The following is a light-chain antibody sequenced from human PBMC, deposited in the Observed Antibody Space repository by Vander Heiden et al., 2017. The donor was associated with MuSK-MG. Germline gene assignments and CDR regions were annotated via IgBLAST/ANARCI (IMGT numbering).Light chain of an antibody. J-gene: IGLJ3*02. CDR3: QSGASSGTYPWV. CDR1: ALPKQY. CDR2: NDS. Sequence: SYELTQPPSVSVSPGQTARITCSGDALPKQYAYWYQQKPGQAHVLGILNDSERPSGIPDRFSGSSSGTTVTLTMSGVQAEDEADDDYQSGASSGTYPWVFGGGTKLTVL. V-gene: IGLV3-25*03.